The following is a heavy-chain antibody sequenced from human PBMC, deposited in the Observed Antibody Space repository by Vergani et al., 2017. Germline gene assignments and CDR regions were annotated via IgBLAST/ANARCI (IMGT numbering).Heavy chain of an antibody. CDR1: GFTFSSYA. J-gene: IGHJ5*02. Sequence: QVQLVESGGGVVQPGRSLRLSCAASGFTFSSYAMHWVRQAPGKGLEWVAVISYDGSNKYYADSVKGRFTISRDNSKNTLYLQMNSLRAEDTAVYYCARDLAKSSGWYWDNWFDPWGQGTLVTVSS. D-gene: IGHD6-19*01. V-gene: IGHV3-30-3*01. CDR3: ARDLAKSSGWYWDNWFDP. CDR2: ISYDGSNK.